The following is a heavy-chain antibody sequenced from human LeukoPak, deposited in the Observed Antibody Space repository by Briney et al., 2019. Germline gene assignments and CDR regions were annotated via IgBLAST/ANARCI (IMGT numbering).Heavy chain of an antibody. D-gene: IGHD2-15*01. V-gene: IGHV3-23*01. CDR2: ISDSGSYT. CDR1: GFTFSSYA. J-gene: IGHJ4*02. Sequence: PGGSLRLSCAASGFTFSSYAMSWVRQAPGKGLEWVSAISDSGSYTYDADFVKGRFAISRDNSKSTLFLQMNSLRAEDTAVYYCVKQLGYCSDGSCYFDFWGQGSLVTVSS. CDR3: VKQLGYCSDGSCYFDF.